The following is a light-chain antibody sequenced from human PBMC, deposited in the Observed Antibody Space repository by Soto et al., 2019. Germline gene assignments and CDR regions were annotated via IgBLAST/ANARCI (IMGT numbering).Light chain of an antibody. Sequence: QAVVTQEPSFSVSPGGTVTLTCGLSSGSVSTGNYPSWYQQTPGQAPRTLIYSTNTRSSGVPDRFSGSILGDKAALTITGAQADDESDYFCVLYMGGGISVFGGGTKRTVL. V-gene: IGLV8-61*01. J-gene: IGLJ3*02. CDR3: VLYMGGGISV. CDR1: SGSVSTGNY. CDR2: STN.